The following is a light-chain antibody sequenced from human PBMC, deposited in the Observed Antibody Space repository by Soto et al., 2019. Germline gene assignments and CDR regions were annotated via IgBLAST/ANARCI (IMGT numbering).Light chain of an antibody. Sequence: DIQMTQSPSSLSASVVYRVTITCRASQNISKYLNWYQQKLGKAPKLLIYAASSLQSGVPSRFSGSGSGTDFTLSISSLQPDDFATYYCQQYNSYPWTFGQGTKVDIK. V-gene: IGKV1-39*01. CDR1: QNISKY. J-gene: IGKJ1*01. CDR3: QQYNSYPWT. CDR2: AAS.